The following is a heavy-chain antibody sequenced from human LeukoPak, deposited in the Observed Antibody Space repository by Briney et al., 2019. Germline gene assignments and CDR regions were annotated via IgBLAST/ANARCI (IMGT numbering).Heavy chain of an antibody. CDR2: IKQDGSAK. V-gene: IGHV3-7*05. Sequence: GGSLRLSCAASGFXFSSYRMYWFRQAPGKGLEWVANIKQDGSAKYYVDSVKGRFTISRDNAKNSLYLQMNSLRAEDTALYYCAKETARPAGVFEYWGQGTRVTVSS. D-gene: IGHD1-14*01. J-gene: IGHJ4*02. CDR1: GFXFSSYR. CDR3: AKETARPAGVFEY.